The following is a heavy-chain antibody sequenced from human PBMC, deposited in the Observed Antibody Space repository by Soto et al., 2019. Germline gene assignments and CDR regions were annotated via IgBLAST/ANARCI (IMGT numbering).Heavy chain of an antibody. Sequence: GGSLRLSCAASGFTFSSYGMHWVRQAPGKGLEWVAVIWYDGSNKYYADSVKGRFTISRDNSKNTLYLQMNSLRAEDTAVYYCARNYYDSSGYLTPNYYYYYVLDFWAQGSSVIGSS. CDR1: GFTFSSYG. V-gene: IGHV3-33*01. J-gene: IGHJ6*02. D-gene: IGHD3-22*01. CDR3: ARNYYDSSGYLTPNYYYYYVLDF. CDR2: IWYDGSNK.